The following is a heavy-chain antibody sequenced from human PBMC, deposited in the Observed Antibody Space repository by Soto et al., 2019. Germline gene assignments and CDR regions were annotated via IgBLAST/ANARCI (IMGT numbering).Heavy chain of an antibody. CDR2: ISSSGSTI. CDR3: ATLYSSGWYFGYYYGMDV. CDR1: GFTFSDYY. Sequence: VQLLESGGILVHPGGSLRLSCAASGFTFSDYYMSWIRQAPGKGLEWVSYISSSGSTIYYADSVKGRFTISRDNAKNSLYLQMNSLRAEDTAVYYCATLYSSGWYFGYYYGMDVWGQGTTVTVSS. V-gene: IGHV3-11*01. J-gene: IGHJ6*02. D-gene: IGHD6-19*01.